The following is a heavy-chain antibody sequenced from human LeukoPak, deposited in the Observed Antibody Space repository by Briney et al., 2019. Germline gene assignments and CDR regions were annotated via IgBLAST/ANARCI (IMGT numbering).Heavy chain of an antibody. D-gene: IGHD3-10*01. J-gene: IGHJ5*02. V-gene: IGHV4-59*12. CDR3: ARESGRLLWFGESPSNWFDP. CDR2: IYYSGST. CDR1: GGSISSYY. Sequence: SETLSLTCTVSGGSISSYYWSWIRQPPGKGLEWIGYIYYSGSTNYNPSLKSRVTMSVDTSKNQFSLKLSSVTAADTAVYYCARESGRLLWFGESPSNWFDPWGQGTLVTVSS.